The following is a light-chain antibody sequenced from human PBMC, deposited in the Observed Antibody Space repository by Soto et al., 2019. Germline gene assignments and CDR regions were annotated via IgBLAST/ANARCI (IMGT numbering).Light chain of an antibody. CDR1: QSVNNY. V-gene: IGKV3-11*01. CDR3: HQRSNWPLT. Sequence: EIVLTQSPATLSLSPGERATLSCRASQSVNNYLAWYQQKPGQAPRLLIHDASSRATDIPARFSGSGSGTDFTLTISSLEPEDFATYYCHQRSNWPLTFGGGTKVEIK. J-gene: IGKJ4*01. CDR2: DAS.